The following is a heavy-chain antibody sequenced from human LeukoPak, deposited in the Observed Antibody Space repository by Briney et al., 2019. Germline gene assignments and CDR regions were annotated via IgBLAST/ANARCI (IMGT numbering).Heavy chain of an antibody. CDR1: GDRVSSNSAA. CDR2: TYYRSKWYN. J-gene: IGHJ6*02. Sequence: SQTLSLTCAISGDRVSSNSAAWNWIRQSPSRGLEWLGRTYYRSKWYNDYAVSVKSQITINPDTSRHQFSLQLNSVTPEDTAVYYCARDTYSGYDSLFGNYFYYAMDVWGQGTTVTVSS. V-gene: IGHV6-1*01. CDR3: ARDTYSGYDSLFGNYFYYAMDV. D-gene: IGHD5-12*01.